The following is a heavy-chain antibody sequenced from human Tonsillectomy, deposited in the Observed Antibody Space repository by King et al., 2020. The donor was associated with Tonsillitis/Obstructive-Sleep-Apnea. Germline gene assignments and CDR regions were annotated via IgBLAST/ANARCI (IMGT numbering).Heavy chain of an antibody. CDR3: ARGGGSYDY. V-gene: IGHV4-39*01. CDR2: IYYSGST. Sequence: QLQESGPGLVKPSETLSLTCTVSGGSISSSSYYWGWIRQPPGQGLEWIGSIYYSGSTYYNPSLKSRVTISVDTSKNQFSLKLSSVTAADTAVHYCARGGGSYDYWGQGTLVTVSS. CDR1: GGSISSSSYY. D-gene: IGHD1-26*01. J-gene: IGHJ4*02.